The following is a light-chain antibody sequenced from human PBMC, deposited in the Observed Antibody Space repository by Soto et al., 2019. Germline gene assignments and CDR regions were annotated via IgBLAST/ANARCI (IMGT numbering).Light chain of an antibody. Sequence: QSVLTQPASVSGSPGQSITISCTGTSSHVGSYKFVSWYQQHPGKAPKLMLYEGSKRPSGVSNRFSGSWSANTASLTISGLQAEDEADYYCCSYATSSPLFGGGTKLTVL. CDR1: SSHVGSYKF. CDR2: EGS. J-gene: IGLJ2*01. CDR3: CSYATSSPL. V-gene: IGLV2-23*01.